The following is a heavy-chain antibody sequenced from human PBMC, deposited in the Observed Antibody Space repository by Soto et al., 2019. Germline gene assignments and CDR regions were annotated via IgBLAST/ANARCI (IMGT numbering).Heavy chain of an antibody. CDR3: ARAYQSQYYYYHYMDV. V-gene: IGHV3-66*01. J-gene: IGHJ6*03. Sequence: GGSLRLSCAASGFTVSSNYMSWVRQAPGKGLEWVSVIYSGGSTNYAGSVKGRFTISRDNSKNTLYLQMNSLRAEDTAVYYCARAYQSQYYYYHYMDVWGKGTTVTVSS. CDR2: IYSGGST. D-gene: IGHD3-16*01. CDR1: GFTVSSNY.